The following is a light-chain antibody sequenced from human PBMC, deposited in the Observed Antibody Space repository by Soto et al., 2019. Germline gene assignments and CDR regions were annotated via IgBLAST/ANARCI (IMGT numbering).Light chain of an antibody. CDR3: QQYHTNYT. V-gene: IGKV1-5*03. CDR1: QSINSW. Sequence: DIQMTQSPSTLSASVGDTVTITCRASQSINSWLAWYQQKPGKAPKALIYKASTLESGDPSKFSGSGSGTEFTLTISGLQPDDFATYYCQQYHTNYTFGGGTKVEIK. J-gene: IGKJ4*01. CDR2: KAS.